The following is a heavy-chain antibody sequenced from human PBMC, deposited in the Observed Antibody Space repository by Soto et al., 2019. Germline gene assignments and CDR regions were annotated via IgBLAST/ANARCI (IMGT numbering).Heavy chain of an antibody. Sequence: QVKLVESGGGVVQPGRSLRLSCTASGFTLTTYGMHWVRQAPGKGLEWVALISYDGSTKYYADSVKGRFTVSRDVSRNTLFLQLNSLRIEDTAVYYCAKVRSGWYGGAFDYWGHGTVVTDSS. CDR1: GFTLTTYG. D-gene: IGHD6-19*01. CDR3: AKVRSGWYGGAFDY. CDR2: ISYDGSTK. J-gene: IGHJ4*01. V-gene: IGHV3-30*18.